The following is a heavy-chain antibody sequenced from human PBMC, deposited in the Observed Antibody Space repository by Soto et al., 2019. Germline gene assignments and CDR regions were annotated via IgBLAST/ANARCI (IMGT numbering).Heavy chain of an antibody. CDR3: ARDHPHSYGVYYFDY. D-gene: IGHD5-18*01. Sequence: SETLSLTCTVSGGSITSSSYYWGWIRQPPGKGLEWIGSIYYSGSTYYNPSLKSRVTISVDTSKNQFSLKVSSVTAADTAVYYCARDHPHSYGVYYFDYWGQGTPVTVSS. J-gene: IGHJ4*02. CDR1: GGSITSSSYY. CDR2: IYYSGST. V-gene: IGHV4-39*02.